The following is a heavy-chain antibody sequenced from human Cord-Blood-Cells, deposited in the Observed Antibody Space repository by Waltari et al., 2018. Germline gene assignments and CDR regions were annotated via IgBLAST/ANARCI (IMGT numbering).Heavy chain of an antibody. Sequence: QVQLVQSGDEVNKPGSSVKVSCQASGGTFSSYAISWVRQGPGQGLEWMGGIIPIFGTANYAQKFQGRVTITADESTSTAYMELSSLRSEDTAVYYCARSGPYSSSYYFDYWGQGTLVTVSS. J-gene: IGHJ4*02. D-gene: IGHD6-6*01. CDR2: IIPIFGTA. V-gene: IGHV1-69*01. CDR1: GGTFSSYA. CDR3: ARSGPYSSSYYFDY.